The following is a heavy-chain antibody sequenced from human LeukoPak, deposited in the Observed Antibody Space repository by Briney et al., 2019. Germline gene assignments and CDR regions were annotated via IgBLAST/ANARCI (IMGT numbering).Heavy chain of an antibody. J-gene: IGHJ2*01. CDR1: GGSVSSGSYY. CDR2: IYYSGST. V-gene: IGHV4-61*01. Sequence: SETLSLTCTVSGGSVSSGSYYWSWIRQPPGKGLEWIGYIYYSGSTNYNPSLKSRVTISVDTSKNQFSLKLSSVTAADTAVYYCARATYSYGFGWYFDLWGRGTLVTVSS. CDR3: ARATYSYGFGWYFDL. D-gene: IGHD5-18*01.